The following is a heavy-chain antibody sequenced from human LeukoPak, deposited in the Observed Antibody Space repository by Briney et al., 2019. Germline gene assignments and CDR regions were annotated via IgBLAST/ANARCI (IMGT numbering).Heavy chain of an antibody. V-gene: IGHV4-34*01. CDR2: INHSGST. J-gene: IGHJ4*02. CDR3: ARGNLRAAPYFDY. CDR1: GGSFSGYY. D-gene: IGHD6-6*01. Sequence: SKTLSLTCAVYGGSFSGYYWSWIRQPPGKGLEWIGEINHSGSTNYNPSLKSRVTISVDTSKNQFSLKLSSVTAADTAVYYCARGNLRAAPYFDYWGQGTLVTVSS.